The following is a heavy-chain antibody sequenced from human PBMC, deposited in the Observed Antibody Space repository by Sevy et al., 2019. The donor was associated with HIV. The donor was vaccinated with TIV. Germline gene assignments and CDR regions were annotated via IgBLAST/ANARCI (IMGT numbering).Heavy chain of an antibody. V-gene: IGHV3-21*01. CDR2: ISSSSSYI. D-gene: IGHD2-15*01. Sequence: GGSLRLSCAASGFTFSSYSMNWVRQAPGKGLEWVSSISSSSSYIYYADSVKGRFTISRDNAKNSLYLQMSSLRAEDTAVYYCARDLVADIVVVVAADINYYYYGMDVWGQGTTVTVSS. CDR1: GFTFSSYS. J-gene: IGHJ6*02. CDR3: ARDLVADIVVVVAADINYYYYGMDV.